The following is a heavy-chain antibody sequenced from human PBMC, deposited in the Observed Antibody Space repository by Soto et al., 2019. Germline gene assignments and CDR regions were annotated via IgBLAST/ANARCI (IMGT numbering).Heavy chain of an antibody. CDR3: AKDRSLFLYSGLDY. CDR1: RFTFRNYA. V-gene: IGHV3-30*18. D-gene: IGHD5-12*01. J-gene: IGHJ4*02. CDR2: ISYDGSNK. Sequence: GGSLRLSCAASRFTFRNYAMHWVRQAPGKGLEWVAVISYDGSNKFYADSVKGRFTISRDNSKNTLDLQMNSLRLEDTAVYYCAKDRSLFLYSGLDYWGQGNLVTVSS.